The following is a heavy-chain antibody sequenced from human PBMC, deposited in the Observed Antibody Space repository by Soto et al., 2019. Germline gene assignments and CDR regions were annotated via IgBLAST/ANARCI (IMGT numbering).Heavy chain of an antibody. CDR1: GGSFSGYY. CDR3: ARGHGDCSGGSCYPTWFDP. V-gene: IGHV4-34*01. D-gene: IGHD2-15*01. J-gene: IGHJ5*02. Sequence: QVQLQQWGAGLLKPSETLSLTCAVYGGSFSGYYWSWIRQPPGKGLEWIGEINHSGSTNYNPSLMGRVTISGDTSKNPFSLKLSSVTAADTAVYYCARGHGDCSGGSCYPTWFDPWGQGTLVTVSS. CDR2: INHSGST.